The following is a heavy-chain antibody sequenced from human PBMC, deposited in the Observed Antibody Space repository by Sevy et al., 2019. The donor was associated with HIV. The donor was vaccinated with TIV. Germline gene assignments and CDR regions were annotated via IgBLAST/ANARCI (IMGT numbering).Heavy chain of an antibody. CDR2: SSSSSNYI. CDR1: GFTFSIYS. D-gene: IGHD3-10*01. J-gene: IGHJ6*02. V-gene: IGHV3-21*01. Sequence: GESLKISCAASGFTFSIYSMNWVRQAPGKGLEWVSSSSSSSNYIYYADSVKGRFTISRDNAKNYFYLQMNSLRAEDTAVYYCARDGGRITMVQGVLAYYHGMDVWGQGTTVTVSS. CDR3: ARDGGRITMVQGVLAYYHGMDV.